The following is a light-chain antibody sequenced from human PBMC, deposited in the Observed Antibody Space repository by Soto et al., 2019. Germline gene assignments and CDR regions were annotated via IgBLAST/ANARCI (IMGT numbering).Light chain of an antibody. J-gene: IGLJ1*01. V-gene: IGLV2-23*01. Sequence: QSALTQPASVSGSPGQSITISCTGSSSDVGSYKLVSWYQQHPGKAPKLMIYEGNKRPSGVSNRYSGSKSANTASLTNSGLQTEDEGDYYCCSYAGTNAFVFGTGTKLTVL. CDR2: EGN. CDR3: CSYAGTNAFV. CDR1: SSDVGSYKL.